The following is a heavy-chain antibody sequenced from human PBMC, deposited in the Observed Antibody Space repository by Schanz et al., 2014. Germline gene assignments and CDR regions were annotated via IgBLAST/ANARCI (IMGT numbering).Heavy chain of an antibody. CDR1: GYTTFTDYY. Sequence: QVQLVQSGAEVKKPGASVKVSCKASGYTTFTDYYIHWVRQAPGQGLEWMGWINPNSGTTDYAQKFQGWVTMTRDTSISTAYMELSRLKSDDTAVYYCSKDKQGSRSDDSWGQGTLXTVSS. J-gene: IGHJ5*01. CDR2: INPNSGTT. D-gene: IGHD2-15*01. CDR3: SKDKQGSRSDDS. V-gene: IGHV1-2*04.